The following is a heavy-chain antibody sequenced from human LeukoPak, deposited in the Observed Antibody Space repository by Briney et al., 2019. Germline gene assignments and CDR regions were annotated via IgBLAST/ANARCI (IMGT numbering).Heavy chain of an antibody. CDR1: GFTFSSYE. J-gene: IGHJ5*02. V-gene: IGHV3-48*03. Sequence: GGSLRLSCAASGFTFSSYEMNWVRQAPGKGLEWVSYISSSGSTIYYADSVEGRFTISRDNAKNSLYLQMNSLRAEDTAVYYCARDRSTDWFDPWGQGTLVTVSS. CDR2: ISSSGSTI. CDR3: ARDRSTDWFDP. D-gene: IGHD3-10*01.